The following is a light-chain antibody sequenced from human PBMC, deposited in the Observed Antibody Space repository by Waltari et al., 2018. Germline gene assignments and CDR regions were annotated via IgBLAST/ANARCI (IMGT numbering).Light chain of an antibody. CDR1: SSDVGAYNY. Sequence: QSALTQPPSASGSPGQSVTISCTGTSSDVGAYNYVSWYQQHPGKAPKLMIYEVSKRPSGVPGRFSGSKSGHTASLTVSGLQAEDEADYSCSSYVGSNIVVFGGGTKLTVL. CDR3: SSYVGSNIVV. CDR2: EVS. J-gene: IGLJ2*01. V-gene: IGLV2-8*01.